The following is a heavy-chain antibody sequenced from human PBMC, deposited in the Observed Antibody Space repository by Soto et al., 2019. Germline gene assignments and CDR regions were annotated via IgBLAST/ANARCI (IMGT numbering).Heavy chain of an antibody. CDR3: AKAPYYYDSSGYYFHALDI. CDR2: ISGSGFST. D-gene: IGHD3-22*01. CDR1: GFTFNSYA. J-gene: IGHJ3*02. Sequence: GGSLRLSCAASGFTFNSYAMSWVRQTPGRGLEWVSAISGSGFSTYYADSVKGRFTISRDSSKNTLDLQMNSLRAEDTAVYYCAKAPYYYDSSGYYFHALDIYRKGTMFSVAS. V-gene: IGHV3-23*01.